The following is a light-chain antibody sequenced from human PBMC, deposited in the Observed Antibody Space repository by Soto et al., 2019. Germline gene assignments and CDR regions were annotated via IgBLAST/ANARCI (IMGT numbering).Light chain of an antibody. CDR2: GAS. J-gene: IGKJ5*01. CDR3: QQYNTWSSIT. CDR1: ESISSK. Sequence: EIVMTQSPATLSVSPGERVTLSCRACESISSKLAWYQQKPGQAPSLLMYGASTRATGIPARFSGSGSGTEFTLTISSLQSEDFAVYYCQQYNTWSSITFGQGTRLEIK. V-gene: IGKV3-15*01.